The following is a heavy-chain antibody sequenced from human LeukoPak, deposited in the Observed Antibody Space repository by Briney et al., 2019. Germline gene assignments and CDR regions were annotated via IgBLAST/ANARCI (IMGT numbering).Heavy chain of an antibody. V-gene: IGHV1-69*13. D-gene: IGHD4/OR15-4a*01. CDR1: GGTFSSYA. Sequence: GASVKVSCKASGGTFSSYAISWVRQAPGQGLEWMGGIIPIFGTANYAQKFQGRVTITADESTSTAYMELSSLRSEDTAVYYCARFPIKLTAGSYYYYYYMDVWGKGTTVTVSS. CDR2: IIPIFGTA. J-gene: IGHJ6*03. CDR3: ARFPIKLTAGSYYYYYYMDV.